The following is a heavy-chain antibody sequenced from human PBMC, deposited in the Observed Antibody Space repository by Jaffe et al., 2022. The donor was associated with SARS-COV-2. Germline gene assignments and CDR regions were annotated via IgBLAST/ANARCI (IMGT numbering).Heavy chain of an antibody. CDR3: ASTKDSYGDYGYYYYYYGMDV. Sequence: EVQLVESGGGVVQPGGSLRLSCAASGFTFDDYAMHWVRQAPGKGLEWVSLISGDGGSTYYADSVKGRFTISRDNSKNSLYLQMNSLRTEDTALYYCASTKDSYGDYGYYYYYYGMDVWGQGTTVTVSS. J-gene: IGHJ6*02. CDR1: GFTFDDYA. V-gene: IGHV3-43*02. D-gene: IGHD4-17*01. CDR2: ISGDGGST.